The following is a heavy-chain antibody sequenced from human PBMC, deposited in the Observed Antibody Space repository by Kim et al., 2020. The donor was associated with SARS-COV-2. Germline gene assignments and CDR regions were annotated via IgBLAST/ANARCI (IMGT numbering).Heavy chain of an antibody. CDR2: ISSSSSYI. V-gene: IGHV3-21*01. Sequence: GGSLRLSCAASGFTFSSCSMNWVRQAPGKGLEWVSSISSSSSYIYYADSVKGRFTISRDNAKNSLYLQMNSLRAEDTAVYYCARAFGDYYYYGMDVWGQGTTVTVSS. J-gene: IGHJ6*02. CDR1: GFTFSSCS. CDR3: ARAFGDYYYYGMDV. D-gene: IGHD3-10*01.